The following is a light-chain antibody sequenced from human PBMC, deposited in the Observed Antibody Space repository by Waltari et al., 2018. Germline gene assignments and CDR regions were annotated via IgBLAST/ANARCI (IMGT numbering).Light chain of an antibody. J-gene: IGLJ3*02. V-gene: IGLV7-46*01. CDR3: LLVYSGVRV. CDR2: GTS. CDR1: PGAVTSGHY. Sequence: QAVVTQEPSLTVSPGGTVTPTCASSPGAVTSGHYPYWLQQKPGQAPRALIYGTSSKYSWTPARFSGSLLGGKPSLTLSGAQPEDEADYYCLLVYSGVRVFGGGTKLTVL.